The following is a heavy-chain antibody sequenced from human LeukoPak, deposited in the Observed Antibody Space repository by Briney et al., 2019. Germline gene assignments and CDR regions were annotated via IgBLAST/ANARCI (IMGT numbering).Heavy chain of an antibody. CDR3: ARGGGLSITNYYYYMDV. J-gene: IGHJ6*03. D-gene: IGHD2-2*01. CDR1: GYTFTGYD. Sequence: ASVKVSCKASGYTFTGYDINWVRQATGQGLEWMGWMNPNSGNTGYAQKFQGRVTMTRNTSISTAYMELSSLRSEDTAVYYCARGGGLSITNYYYYMDVWGKGTTVTVSS. CDR2: MNPNSGNT. V-gene: IGHV1-8*01.